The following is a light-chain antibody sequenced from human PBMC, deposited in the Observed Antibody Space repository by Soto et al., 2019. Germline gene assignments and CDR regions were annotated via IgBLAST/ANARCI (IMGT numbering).Light chain of an antibody. Sequence: LTQPASVSGSPGQSITISCTGTNNDVGSYDLVSWYQQHPGKAPKLMIYEAIRRPSGVFDRFSGSKSGNTASLTVSGLQAEDEADYYCCSYAGSGTYVFGSGTKVTVL. V-gene: IGLV2-23*01. CDR2: EAI. CDR1: NNDVGSYDL. CDR3: CSYAGSGTYV. J-gene: IGLJ1*01.